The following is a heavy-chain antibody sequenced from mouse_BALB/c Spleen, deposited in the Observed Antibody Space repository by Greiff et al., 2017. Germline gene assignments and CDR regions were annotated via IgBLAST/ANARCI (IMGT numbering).Heavy chain of an antibody. D-gene: IGHD1-1*01. CDR2: ILPGSGST. CDR1: GYTFSSYW. Sequence: QVQLKQSGAELMKPGASVKISCKATGYTFSSYWIEWVKQRPGHGLEWIGEILPGSGSTNYNEKFKGKATFTADTSSNTAYMQLSSLTSEDSAVYYCARKGYYGSSSYFDYWGQGTTLTVSS. CDR3: ARKGYYGSSSYFDY. V-gene: IGHV1-9*01. J-gene: IGHJ2*01.